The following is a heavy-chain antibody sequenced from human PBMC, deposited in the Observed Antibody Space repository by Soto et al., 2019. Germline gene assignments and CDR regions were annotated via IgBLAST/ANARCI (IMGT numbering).Heavy chain of an antibody. CDR1: GYTFTSYG. D-gene: IGHD3-3*01. CDR2: ISAYNGNT. J-gene: IGHJ6*02. CDR3: ARAYYDFWSDYLNGMDV. V-gene: IGHV1-18*01. Sequence: ASVKVSCKASGYTFTSYGISWVRQAPGQGLEWMGWISAYNGNTNYAQKLQGRVTMTTDTSTSTAYMELRSLRSDDTAVYYCARAYYDFWSDYLNGMDVWGQGTTVTVSS.